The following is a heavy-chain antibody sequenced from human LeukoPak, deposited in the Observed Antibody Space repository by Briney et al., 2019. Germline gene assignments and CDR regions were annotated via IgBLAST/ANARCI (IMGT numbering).Heavy chain of an antibody. CDR3: ARRGEYGSFDY. J-gene: IGHJ4*02. V-gene: IGHV3-66*01. CDR1: GFTVSSNY. D-gene: IGHD4-17*01. Sequence: PGGSLRHSCAASGFTVSSNYMSWVRQAPGKGLEWVSVFYSGGSTHYADSVKGRFTISRDNSKNTLYLQMNSLRGEDTAVYYCARRGEYGSFDYWGQGTLVTVSA. CDR2: FYSGGST.